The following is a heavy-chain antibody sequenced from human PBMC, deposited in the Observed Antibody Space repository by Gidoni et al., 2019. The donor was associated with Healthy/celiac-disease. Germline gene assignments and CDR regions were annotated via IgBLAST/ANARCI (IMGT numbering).Heavy chain of an antibody. CDR1: GFTFSSYA. CDR3: AKGSGFGGATFWAY. J-gene: IGHJ4*02. CDR2: SSGSGGST. V-gene: IGHV3-23*01. D-gene: IGHD1-26*01. Sequence: EVQLLESGGGLVQPGGSLRLSCAASGFTFSSYAMSWVRQAPGKGLEWVSASSGSGGSTYYADSVKGRFTISRDNSKNTLYLQMNSLRAEDTAVYYCAKGSGFGGATFWAYWGQGTLVTVSS.